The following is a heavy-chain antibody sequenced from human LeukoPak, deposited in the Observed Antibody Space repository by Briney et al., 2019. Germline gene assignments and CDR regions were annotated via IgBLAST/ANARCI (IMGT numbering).Heavy chain of an antibody. CDR3: ARESNSSWSGYYYMDV. Sequence: PGGSLRLSCAASGFTFSSYEMNWVRQAPGKGLEWVSYISSSGSTIYYADSVKGRFTISRDNAKNSLYLQMNSLRAEDTAVYYCARESNSSWSGYYYMDVWGKGTTVTISS. CDR2: ISSSGSTI. J-gene: IGHJ6*03. CDR1: GFTFSSYE. D-gene: IGHD6-6*01. V-gene: IGHV3-48*03.